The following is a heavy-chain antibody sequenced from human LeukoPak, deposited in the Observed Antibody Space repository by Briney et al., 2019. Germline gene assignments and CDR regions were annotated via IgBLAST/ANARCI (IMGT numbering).Heavy chain of an antibody. V-gene: IGHV3-74*01. J-gene: IGHJ4*02. CDR2: VNGDGSST. CDR1: GFTFSTYW. CDR3: TRDLSPAHF. D-gene: IGHD2/OR15-2a*01. Sequence: GGSLRLSCTASGFTFSTYWMRWVRQASGKGLMWVSRVNGDGSSTVYADSVKGRFTISRDNAKNTLYLQMNSLRAEDTAVYYCTRDLSPAHFWGQGTLVTVSS.